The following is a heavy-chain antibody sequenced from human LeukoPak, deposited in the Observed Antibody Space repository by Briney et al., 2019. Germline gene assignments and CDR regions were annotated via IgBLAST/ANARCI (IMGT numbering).Heavy chain of an antibody. CDR3: ARGGSYSDDAFDF. CDR2: INTYNGNT. CDR1: GYTFTSYG. Sequence: VSVKVSCKASGYTFTSYGITWVRQAPGQGLEWMGWINTYNGNTNYAQKLQGRVTMAIDTSTSTAYMELRSLRSDDMAVYYCARGGSYSDDAFDFWGQGTMVTVSS. J-gene: IGHJ3*01. V-gene: IGHV1-18*03. D-gene: IGHD1-26*01.